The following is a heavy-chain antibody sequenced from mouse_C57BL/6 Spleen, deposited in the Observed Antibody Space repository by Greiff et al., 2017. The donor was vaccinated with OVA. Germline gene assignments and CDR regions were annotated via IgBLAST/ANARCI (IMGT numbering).Heavy chain of an antibody. Sequence: EVQLQESGPGLVKPSQSLSLTCPVTGYSITSGYYWNWIRQFPGNKLEWMGYISYDGSNNYNPSLKNRISITRDTSKNQFFLKLNSVTTEDTATYYCARDRGWLLAWFAYWGQGTLVTVSA. J-gene: IGHJ3*01. CDR2: ISYDGSN. V-gene: IGHV3-6*01. CDR3: ARDRGWLLAWFAY. CDR1: GYSITSGYY. D-gene: IGHD2-3*01.